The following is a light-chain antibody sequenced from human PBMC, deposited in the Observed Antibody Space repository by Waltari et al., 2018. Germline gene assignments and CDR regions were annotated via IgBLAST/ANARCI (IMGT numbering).Light chain of an antibody. CDR2: LGY. J-gene: IGKJ3*01. CDR3: MQGRQTPFT. Sequence: DIVMTQSTLSLLGTPGEAAAICCRSSQSLLYSVGGNFLVRYLKKSGQSPQPLIYLGYSRASGVPYRFSGSGSGTDFILNISRVEAVDVGVYYCMQGRQTPFTFGPGTKVEIK. CDR1: QSLLYSVGGNF. V-gene: IGKV2-28*01.